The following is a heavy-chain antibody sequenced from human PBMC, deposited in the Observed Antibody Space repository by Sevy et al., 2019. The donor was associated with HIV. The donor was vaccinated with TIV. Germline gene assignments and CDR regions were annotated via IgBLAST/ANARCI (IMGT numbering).Heavy chain of an antibody. V-gene: IGHV3-30-3*01. CDR3: ARVAVSYCTNYCYHRFDY. CDR2: LSYDGTYK. CDR1: GFSFSHYA. J-gene: IGHJ4*02. Sequence: GGSLRLSCAVSGFSFSHYAFHWVRRAPGKGLEWVSRLSYDGTYKDYADSVKGRFTISRDNSRNTLYLQMNSLRGNDTAVYYCARVAVSYCTNYCYHRFDYWGPGALVTVSS. D-gene: IGHD2-8*01.